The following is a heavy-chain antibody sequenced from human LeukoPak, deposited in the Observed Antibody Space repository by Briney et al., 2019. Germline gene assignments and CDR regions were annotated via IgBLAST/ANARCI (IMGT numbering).Heavy chain of an antibody. V-gene: IGHV3-23*01. CDR3: AKDTRRVGSTDY. CDR2: ISGSGGYT. Sequence: GGSLRLSCAASGFTFSSYAMSWVRQAPGKGLEWVSAISGSGGYTCYADSVKGRFTISRDNSKNTLYLQMSSLRAEDTAVYYCAKDTRRVGSTDYWGQGTLVTVSS. CDR1: GFTFSSYA. J-gene: IGHJ4*02. D-gene: IGHD1-26*01.